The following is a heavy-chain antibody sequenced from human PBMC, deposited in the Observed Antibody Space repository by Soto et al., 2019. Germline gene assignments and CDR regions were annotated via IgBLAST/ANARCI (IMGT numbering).Heavy chain of an antibody. CDR2: ISYDGSNK. CDR3: AKDRGTYYDILDY. CDR1: GFTFSSYG. V-gene: IGHV3-30*18. D-gene: IGHD3-9*01. J-gene: IGHJ4*02. Sequence: ESVGGVVQPGRSLRLSCAASGFTFSSYGMHWVRQAPGKGLEWVAVISYDGSNKYYADSVKGRFTISRDNSKNTLYLQMNSLRAEDTAVYYCAKDRGTYYDILDYWGQGTLVTVSS.